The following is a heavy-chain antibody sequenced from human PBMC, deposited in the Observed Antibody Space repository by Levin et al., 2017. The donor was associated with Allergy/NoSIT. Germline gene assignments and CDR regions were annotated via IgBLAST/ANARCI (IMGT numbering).Heavy chain of an antibody. CDR1: GGTFSSYA. V-gene: IGHV1-69*13. CDR3: ARKDPYRFGELGNWFDP. Sequence: GASVKVSCKASGGTFSSYAISWVRQAPGQGLEWMGGIIPIFGTANYAQKFQGRVTITADESTSTAYMELSSLRSEDTAVYYCARKDPYRFGELGNWFDPWGQGTLVTVSS. D-gene: IGHD3-10*01. CDR2: IIPIFGTA. J-gene: IGHJ5*02.